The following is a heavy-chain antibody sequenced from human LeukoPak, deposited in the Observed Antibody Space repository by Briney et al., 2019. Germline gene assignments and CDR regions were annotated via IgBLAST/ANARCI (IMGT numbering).Heavy chain of an antibody. J-gene: IGHJ6*03. CDR2: IRYDGSNK. Sequence: GGSLRLSCAASGFAFSSYGMHWVCQAPGKGLEWVAFIRYDGSNKYYADSVKGRFTISRDNSKNTLYLQMNSLRAEDTAVYYCAKSHVAGSNYYYYYMDVWGKGTTVTISS. CDR1: GFAFSSYG. CDR3: AKSHVAGSNYYYYYMDV. V-gene: IGHV3-30*02. D-gene: IGHD6-19*01.